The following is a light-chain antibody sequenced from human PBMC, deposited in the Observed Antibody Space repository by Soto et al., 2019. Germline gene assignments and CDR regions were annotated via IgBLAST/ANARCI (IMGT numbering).Light chain of an antibody. J-gene: IGKJ1*01. CDR1: QNIRRY. Sequence: DIQMTQSPSSLSASVGDRVTITCRASQNIRRYLNWYQQKPRKAPQLLIYATSSLQTGVPSRFSASGSGTDFSLVISDLQPEDSATYYCQQGYSSRWTSGRGTKVEI. CDR3: QQGYSSRWT. V-gene: IGKV1-39*01. CDR2: ATS.